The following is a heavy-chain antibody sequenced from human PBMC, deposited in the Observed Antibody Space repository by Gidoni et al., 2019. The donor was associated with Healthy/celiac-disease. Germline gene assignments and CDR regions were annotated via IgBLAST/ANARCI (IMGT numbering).Heavy chain of an antibody. V-gene: IGHV3-30-3*01. D-gene: IGHD3-10*01. CDR3: ARDLYGSGSPQYFQH. J-gene: IGHJ1*01. CDR1: GFTFSSYA. Sequence: QVQLVESGGGVVQPGRSLRLSGAASGFTFSSYAMHWVRQAPGKGLEWVAVISYDGSNKYYADSVKGRFTISRDNSKNTLYLQMNSLRAEDTAVYYCARDLYGSGSPQYFQHWGQGTLVTVSS. CDR2: ISYDGSNK.